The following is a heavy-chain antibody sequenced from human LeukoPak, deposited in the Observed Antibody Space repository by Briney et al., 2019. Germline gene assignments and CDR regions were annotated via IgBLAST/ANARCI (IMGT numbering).Heavy chain of an antibody. CDR3: ARSRPVAGFVSDYYYYAMDI. CDR2: XYXXXXT. J-gene: IGHJ6*02. V-gene: IGHV4-59*08. D-gene: IGHD6-19*01. CDR1: GDSXRXDY. Sequence: SETLSLTCTVSGDSXRXDYWXWXXXPPGKXXXXIGXXYXXXXTQYNPSLKSRVTXSIGTSKKQFSLRLSSVTAADTAEYYCARSRPVAGFVSDYYYYAMDIWGQGTTVTVAS.